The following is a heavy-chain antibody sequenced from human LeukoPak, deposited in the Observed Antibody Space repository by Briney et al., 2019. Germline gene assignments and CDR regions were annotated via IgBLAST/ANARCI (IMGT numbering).Heavy chain of an antibody. J-gene: IGHJ5*02. Sequence: ASVKVSCKTSGYSFTDYYMRWVRQAPGQGLEWMGWLNPNCGGTSSAQKFQGRVTMTRDTSITTVYMEMSWLTSDDMAIYYCARADRLHGGPYLIGPWGQGTLVTVSS. CDR1: GYSFTDYY. V-gene: IGHV1-2*02. D-gene: IGHD2-21*01. CDR2: LNPNCGGT. CDR3: ARADRLHGGPYLIGP.